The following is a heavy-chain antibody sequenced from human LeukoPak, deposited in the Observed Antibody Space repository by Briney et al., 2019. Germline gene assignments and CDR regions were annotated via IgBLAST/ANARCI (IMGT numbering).Heavy chain of an antibody. CDR2: ISAYNGNT. D-gene: IGHD6-19*01. CDR1: GYTFTSYG. J-gene: IGHJ4*02. CDR3: ARDTPYSSGWYGREGFDY. Sequence: GASVKVSCKASGYTFTSYGISWVRQAPGQGLEWMGWISAYNGNTNYAQKLQGRVTMTTDTSTSTAYMELRSLRSDDTAVYYCARDTPYSSGWYGREGFDYWGQGTLVTVSS. V-gene: IGHV1-18*01.